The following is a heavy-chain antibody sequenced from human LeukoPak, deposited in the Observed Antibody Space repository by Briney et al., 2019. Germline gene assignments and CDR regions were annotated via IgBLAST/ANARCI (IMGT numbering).Heavy chain of an antibody. J-gene: IGHJ6*02. CDR2: ISGSGGST. CDR3: AKGHIWSGILSQSYYYYYGMDV. CDR1: GFTFSSYA. Sequence: GGSLRLSCAASGFTFSSYAMSWVRQAPGKGLEWVSAISGSGGSTYYADSVKGRFTISRDNSKNTLYLQMNSLRAEDTAVYYCAKGHIWSGILSQSYYYYYGMDVRGQGTTVTVSS. V-gene: IGHV3-23*01. D-gene: IGHD3-3*02.